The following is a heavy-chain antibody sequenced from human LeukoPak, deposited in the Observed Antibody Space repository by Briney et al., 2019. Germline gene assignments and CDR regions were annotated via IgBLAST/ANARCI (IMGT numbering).Heavy chain of an antibody. Sequence: GASVKVSCKASGYTFTSYGISWVRQAPGQGLEWMGWISAYNGNTNYAQKLQGRVTMTTDTSTSTAYMELRSLRSDDTAVYYCARDLGSGWYGYYYYGMDVWGQGTTVTVSS. V-gene: IGHV1-18*01. D-gene: IGHD6-19*01. CDR3: ARDLGSGWYGYYYYGMDV. J-gene: IGHJ6*02. CDR2: ISAYNGNT. CDR1: GYTFTSYG.